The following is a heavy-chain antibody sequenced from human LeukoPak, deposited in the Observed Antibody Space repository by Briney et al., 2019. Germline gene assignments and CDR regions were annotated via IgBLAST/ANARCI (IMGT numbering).Heavy chain of an antibody. J-gene: IGHJ4*02. Sequence: SETLSLTCTVSGGSISSYYWSWIRQPPGKGLEWIGYIYYSGSTNYNPSLKSRVTISVDTSKNQFSLKLSSVTAADTAVYYCARVYYDYVWGSYRYGVFDYWGQGTLVTASS. CDR1: GGSISSYY. D-gene: IGHD3-16*02. CDR2: IYYSGST. CDR3: ARVYYDYVWGSYRYGVFDY. V-gene: IGHV4-59*01.